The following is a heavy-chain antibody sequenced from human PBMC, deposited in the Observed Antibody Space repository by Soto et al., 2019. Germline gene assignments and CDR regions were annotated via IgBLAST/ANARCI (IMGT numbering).Heavy chain of an antibody. CDR2: INHSGST. CDR3: ARMVEDIVVVPAAILRNYYYYMDV. V-gene: IGHV4-34*01. CDR1: GGSFSGYY. D-gene: IGHD2-2*01. J-gene: IGHJ6*03. Sequence: SETLSLTCAVYGGSFSGYYWSWIRQPPGKGLEWIGEINHSGSTNYNPSLKGRVTISVDTSKNQLSLKLSSVTAADTAVYYCARMVEDIVVVPAAILRNYYYYMDVWGKGTTVTVSS.